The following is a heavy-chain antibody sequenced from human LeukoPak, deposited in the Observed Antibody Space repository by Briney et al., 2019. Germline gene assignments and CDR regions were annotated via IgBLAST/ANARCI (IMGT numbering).Heavy chain of an antibody. J-gene: IGHJ4*02. CDR3: AKEKWELPGFDY. CDR2: ISGSGGST. CDR1: GFTFSGSA. Sequence: GGSLKLSCAASGFTFSGSAMHWVRQAPGKGLEWVSAISGSGGSTYYADSVKGRFTISRDNSKNTLYLQMNSLRAEDTAVYYCAKEKWELPGFDYWGQGTLVTVSS. V-gene: IGHV3-23*01. D-gene: IGHD1-26*01.